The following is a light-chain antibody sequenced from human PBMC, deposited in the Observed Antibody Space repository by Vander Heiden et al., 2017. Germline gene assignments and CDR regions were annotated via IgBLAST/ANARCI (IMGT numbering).Light chain of an antibody. J-gene: IGKJ2*01. V-gene: IGKV3-20*01. CDR2: GSS. CDR3: QHYGTSPYT. CDR1: QSVNYRH. Sequence: DIVLTQSPVTLSSSPGERATLSCRASQSVNYRHLAWYQQKPGLAPRLLIYGSSSRATGIPDRFSGSGSGTDYTLIISRLVPDDFAVYYCQHYGTSPYTFGQGTRLEI.